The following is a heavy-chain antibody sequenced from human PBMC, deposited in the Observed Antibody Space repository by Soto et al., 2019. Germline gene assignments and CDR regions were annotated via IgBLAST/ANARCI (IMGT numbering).Heavy chain of an antibody. J-gene: IGHJ3*02. V-gene: IGHV5-51*01. CDR1: GDGFSIHW. CDR3: ASHSHCGGGNCPMGCFDR. Sequence: GESLKISCKDSGDGFSIHWAAWLRQMPGKGLEWVGIIYPGNSDTMYSPSFQGQVTISADTALSTTYLQWDTLKPSDTAMYFCASHSHCGGGNCPMGCFDRWGQGTMVTVSS. D-gene: IGHD2-15*01. CDR2: IYPGNSDT.